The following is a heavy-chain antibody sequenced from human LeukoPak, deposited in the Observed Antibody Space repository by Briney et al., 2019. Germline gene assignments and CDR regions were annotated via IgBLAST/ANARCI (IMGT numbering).Heavy chain of an antibody. CDR3: ARDSGPGVTAFDY. V-gene: IGHV4-39*07. CDR1: GGSISSSSYY. J-gene: IGHJ4*02. Sequence: SETLSLTCTVSGGSISSSSYYWGWIRQPPGKGLEWIGSFYYSGSTYYNPSLKSRVTISVDTSKNQFSLKLSSVTAADTAMYYCARDSGPGVTAFDYWGQGTLVTVSS. CDR2: FYYSGST. D-gene: IGHD3-10*01.